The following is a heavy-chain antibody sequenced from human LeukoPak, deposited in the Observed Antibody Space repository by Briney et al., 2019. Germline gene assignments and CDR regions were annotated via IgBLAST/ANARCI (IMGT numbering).Heavy chain of an antibody. CDR2: MDKETNLYAT. D-gene: IGHD1-26*01. Sequence: GGSLRLSSVASGFTFSDSAIHWVRQSSGKGLEWIGHMDKETNLYATAHAASVKGRFTVSRDDSKNTAYLHMNSLKTEDTALYYCTRDSGTYNWFDPWGQGTLVTVSS. CDR1: GFTFSDSA. J-gene: IGHJ5*02. CDR3: TRDSGTYNWFDP. V-gene: IGHV3-73*01.